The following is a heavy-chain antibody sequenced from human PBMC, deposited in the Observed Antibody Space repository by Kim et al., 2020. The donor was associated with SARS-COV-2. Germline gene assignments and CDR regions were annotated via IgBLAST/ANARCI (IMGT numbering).Heavy chain of an antibody. J-gene: IGHJ6*02. Sequence: SETLSLTCTVSGDSLNSNGYYWGWIRQPPGKGLEWIGSIYYSGKSYCNPSLSSRVTISIHTSKSQFSLNLSSVTAADTAIYYCARQLELYYFFYYGLDVGGRGPRVTVSS. D-gene: IGHD1-7*01. V-gene: IGHV4-39*01. CDR2: IYYSGKS. CDR1: GDSLNSNGYY. CDR3: ARQLELYYFFYYGLDV.